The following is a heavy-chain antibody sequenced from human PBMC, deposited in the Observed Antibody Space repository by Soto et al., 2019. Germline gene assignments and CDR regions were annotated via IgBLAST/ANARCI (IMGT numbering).Heavy chain of an antibody. CDR1: GGSISSGGYY. CDR3: ARAWDAPVWFDS. D-gene: IGHD1-26*01. CDR2: IYYSGST. Sequence: QVQLQESGPGLVKPSQTLSLTCTVSGGSISSGGYYWSWIRQHPGKGLEWIGYIYYSGSTYYNPSLKSQITISIDTSKSRFSLKLSSVTAADTAVYYCARAWDAPVWFDSWVQGILVTVSS. J-gene: IGHJ5*01. V-gene: IGHV4-31*01.